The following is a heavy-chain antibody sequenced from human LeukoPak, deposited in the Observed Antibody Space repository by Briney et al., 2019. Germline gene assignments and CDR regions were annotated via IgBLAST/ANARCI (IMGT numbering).Heavy chain of an antibody. CDR2: IYPGDSDT. CDR1: GYSFTSYW. V-gene: IGHV5-51*01. J-gene: IGHJ5*02. D-gene: IGHD3-22*01. CDR3: ARQGYDSSGYYSRGANWFDP. Sequence: GESLKISCKGSGYSFTSYWIGWVRQMPGEGLEWMGIIYPGDSDTRYSPSFQGQVTISADKSISTAYLQWSSLKASDTAMYYCARQGYDSSGYYSRGANWFDPWGQGTLVTVSS.